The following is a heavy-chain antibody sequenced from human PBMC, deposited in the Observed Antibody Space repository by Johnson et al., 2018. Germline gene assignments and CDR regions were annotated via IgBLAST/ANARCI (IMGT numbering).Heavy chain of an antibody. CDR2: ISSGEST. Sequence: VQLVESGGGLIQPGGSLRLSCAASGFTVSSNYMSWVRQAPGKGLEWVSVISSGESTYHADSVKGRFTITRAISKNTLFLQMNSLRAEETAVYYCARHMGIPGDGFDIWGQGTMVTVSS. CDR1: GFTVSSNY. D-gene: IGHD2-21*01. CDR3: ARHMGIPGDGFDI. J-gene: IGHJ3*02. V-gene: IGHV3-53*01.